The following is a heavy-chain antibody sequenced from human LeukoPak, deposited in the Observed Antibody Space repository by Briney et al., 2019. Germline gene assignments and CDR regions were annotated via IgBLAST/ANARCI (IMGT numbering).Heavy chain of an antibody. CDR3: ARGGYCSGGSRYSDSDY. D-gene: IGHD2-15*01. V-gene: IGHV4-4*07. CDR1: GGSISSYY. CDR2: IYTSGST. J-gene: IGHJ4*02. Sequence: SETLSLTCTVSGGSISSYYWSWIRQPAGKGLEWIGRIYTSGSTNYNPSLKSRVTMSVDTSKNQFSLKLSSVTAADTAVYYCARGGYCSGGSRYSDSDYWGQGTLVTVSS.